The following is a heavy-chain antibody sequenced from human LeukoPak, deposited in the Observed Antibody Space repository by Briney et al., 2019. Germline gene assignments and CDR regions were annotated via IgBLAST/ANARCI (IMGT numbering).Heavy chain of an antibody. CDR2: ISSSSSYI. CDR3: ARGRGYSYGLSSY. J-gene: IGHJ4*02. V-gene: IGHV3-21*01. Sequence: GGSLRLSCAASGFTFSSYSMNWVRQAPGKGLEWVSSISSSSSYIYYADSVKGRFTISRDNAKNSLYLQMNSLRAEDTAVYYCARGRGYSYGLSSYWGQGTLVTVSS. D-gene: IGHD5-18*01. CDR1: GFTFSSYS.